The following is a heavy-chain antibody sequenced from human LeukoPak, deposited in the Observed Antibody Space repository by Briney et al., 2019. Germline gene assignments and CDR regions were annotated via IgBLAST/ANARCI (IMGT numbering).Heavy chain of an antibody. CDR1: GYTFTSYD. Sequence: GASVKVSCKASGYTFTSYDVHWVRQAPGQRLEWMGWINGGNGDTGYSQNFQDTVTMTRDTSASTAYMELSSLRSEDTAVYYCARGHCNSGPCYVLNYWGQGTLVTVSS. CDR2: INGGNGDT. CDR3: ARGHCNSGPCYVLNY. V-gene: IGHV1-3*01. J-gene: IGHJ4*02. D-gene: IGHD2/OR15-2a*01.